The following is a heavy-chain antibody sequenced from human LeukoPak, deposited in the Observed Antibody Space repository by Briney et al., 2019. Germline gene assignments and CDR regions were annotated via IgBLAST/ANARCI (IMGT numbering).Heavy chain of an antibody. V-gene: IGHV4-4*07. CDR1: LGSINNYF. D-gene: IGHD1-26*01. CDR3: ARVFGGNSLDF. CDR2: IHTSGTT. J-gene: IGHJ4*02. Sequence: PSETLSLTCKVSLGSINNYFWSWIRQAAGKGLEWIGRIHTSGTTYYSPSLKTRVTMSIDTSKNQFSLQLSAVSAADTAIYYCARVFGGNSLDFWGQGTLVAVSS.